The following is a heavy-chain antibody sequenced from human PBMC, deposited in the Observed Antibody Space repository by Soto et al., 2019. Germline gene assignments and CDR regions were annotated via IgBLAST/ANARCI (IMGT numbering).Heavy chain of an antibody. CDR2: IYYSGST. CDR1: GGSISSGDYY. Sequence: QVQLQESGPGLVKPSQTLSLTCTVSGGSISSGDYYWRWIRQPPGKGLEWIGYIYYSGSTYYNPSLKSRVTISVDTSKNQFSMKLSSVTAADTAVYYCARERVGWQQTLFDYWGQGTLVTVSS. J-gene: IGHJ4*02. CDR3: ARERVGWQQTLFDY. D-gene: IGHD6-13*01. V-gene: IGHV4-30-4*01.